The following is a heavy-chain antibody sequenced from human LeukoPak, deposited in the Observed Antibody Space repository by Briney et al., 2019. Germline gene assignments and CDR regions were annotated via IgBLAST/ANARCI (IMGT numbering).Heavy chain of an antibody. Sequence: GASVKVSCKASGYTFSSYGLSWVRQAPGQGLEWMGWISAHNGNTNYAQRFQGRLTMTTDTPTSTAYMELRSLTSGDTAVYCARDRGPSYCSSTTCRTLDWWGQGTLVTVSS. D-gene: IGHD2-2*01. CDR2: ISAHNGNT. V-gene: IGHV1-18*01. CDR1: GYTFSSYG. CDR3: ARDRGPSYCSSTTCRTLDW. J-gene: IGHJ4*02.